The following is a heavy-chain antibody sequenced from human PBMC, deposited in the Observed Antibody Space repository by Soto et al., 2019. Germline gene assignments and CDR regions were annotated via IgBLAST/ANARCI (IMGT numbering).Heavy chain of an antibody. CDR1: GYTFTGYY. J-gene: IGHJ6*03. D-gene: IGHD3-10*01. V-gene: IGHV1-2*04. CDR2: INPNSGGT. Sequence: ASVKVSCKASGYTFTGYYMHWVRQAPGQGLEWMGWINPNSGGTNYAQKFQGWVTMTRDTSISTAYMELSRLRSDDTAVYYCARDRLYYGSGSYGHKSDYYYYYMDVWGKGTTVTVSS. CDR3: ARDRLYYGSGSYGHKSDYYYYYMDV.